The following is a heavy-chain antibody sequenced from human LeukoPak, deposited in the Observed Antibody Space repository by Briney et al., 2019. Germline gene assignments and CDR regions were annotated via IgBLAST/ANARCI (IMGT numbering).Heavy chain of an antibody. CDR3: ARGSVVTTYYYYYYYMDV. CDR2: INHSGST. Sequence: KPSETLSLTCAVYGGSFSGYYWSWIRQPPGKGLEWIGEINHSGSTNYNPSLKSRVTISVDTSKNQFSLKLSSVTAADTAVCYCARGSVVTTYYYYYYYMDVWGKGTTVTVSS. CDR1: GGSFSGYY. J-gene: IGHJ6*03. V-gene: IGHV4-34*01. D-gene: IGHD2-21*02.